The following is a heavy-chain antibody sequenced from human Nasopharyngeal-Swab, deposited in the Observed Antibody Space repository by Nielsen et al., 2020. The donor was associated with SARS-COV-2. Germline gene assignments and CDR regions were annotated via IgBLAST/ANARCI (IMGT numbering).Heavy chain of an antibody. CDR1: GFTFSSYA. Sequence: LTRAASGFTFSSYAMSWVRQAPGKGLEWVSAISGSGGSTYYADSVKGRFTISRDNSKNTLYLQMNSLRAEDTAVYYCAKTLAVGWFLGGYFDYWGQGTLVTVSS. CDR3: AKTLAVGWFLGGYFDY. CDR2: ISGSGGST. V-gene: IGHV3-23*01. J-gene: IGHJ4*02. D-gene: IGHD3-3*01.